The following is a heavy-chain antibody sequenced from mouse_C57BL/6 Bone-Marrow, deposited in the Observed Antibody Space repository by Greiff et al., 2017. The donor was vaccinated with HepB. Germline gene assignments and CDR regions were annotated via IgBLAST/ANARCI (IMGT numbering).Heavy chain of an antibody. Sequence: EVQLQQSGPELVKPGASVKISCKASGYTFTDYYMNWVKQSHGKSLEWIGDINPNNGGTSYNQKFKGKATLTVDKSSSTAYMELRSLTSEDSAVYYCASSYDYWYFDVGGTGTTVTVSS. D-gene: IGHD2-3*01. CDR3: ASSYDYWYFDV. CDR2: INPNNGGT. CDR1: GYTFTDYY. J-gene: IGHJ1*03. V-gene: IGHV1-26*01.